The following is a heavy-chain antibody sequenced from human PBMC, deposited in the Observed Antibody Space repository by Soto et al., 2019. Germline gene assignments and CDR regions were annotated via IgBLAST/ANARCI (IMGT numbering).Heavy chain of an antibody. V-gene: IGHV3-30-3*01. D-gene: IGHD6-25*01. CDR1: GFTFSSYA. Sequence: QVQLVESGGGVVQPGRSLRLSCAASGFTFSSYAMHWVRQAPGKGLEWVAVISYDGSNKYYADSVKGRFTISRDNSKNTLYLQMNSLRAEDTAVYYCARDPSGHYFDYWGQGTLVTVSS. J-gene: IGHJ4*02. CDR3: ARDPSGHYFDY. CDR2: ISYDGSNK.